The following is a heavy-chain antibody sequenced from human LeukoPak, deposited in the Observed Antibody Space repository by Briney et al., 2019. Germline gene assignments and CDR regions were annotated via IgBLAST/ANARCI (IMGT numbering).Heavy chain of an antibody. Sequence: ASVNVSCKASGNSFTTYGITSVRQAPGQGLEWMGWINVNTKYAQKFQSRGTMTSDTSTRTAYMELRSLRSDDTAVYYCARAPRCNTESCNSWFDPWGQGTLVTVSS. CDR2: INVNT. D-gene: IGHD2/OR15-2a*01. CDR1: GNSFTTYG. V-gene: IGHV1-18*01. J-gene: IGHJ5*01. CDR3: ARAPRCNTESCNSWFDP.